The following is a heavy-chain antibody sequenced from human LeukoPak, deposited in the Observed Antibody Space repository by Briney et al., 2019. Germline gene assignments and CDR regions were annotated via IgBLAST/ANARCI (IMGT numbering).Heavy chain of an antibody. D-gene: IGHD1-7*01. V-gene: IGHV4-39*01. CDR2: IFYSGSA. J-gene: IGHJ4*02. Sequence: PSETLSLTCTVSGGSVSDSSYSWGWIRQPPGKGLEWIGSIFYSGSAYNNPSLKSRATISVDTSENQFSLRLSSVTAADTAVYYCASRRTTALSLFDYWGQGTLVTVSS. CDR3: ASRRTTALSLFDY. CDR1: GGSVSDSSYS.